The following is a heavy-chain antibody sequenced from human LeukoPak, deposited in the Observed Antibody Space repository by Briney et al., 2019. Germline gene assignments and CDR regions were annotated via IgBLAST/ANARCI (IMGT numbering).Heavy chain of an antibody. CDR1: GFTVSSKC. V-gene: IGHV3-53*01. CDR3: ARRAGAYSHPYDY. CDR2: IYSDIT. D-gene: IGHD4/OR15-4a*01. Sequence: GPSLRPLCTLSGFTVSSKCTGSARHDAGGWLGWHSFIYSDITHYSDSAKCRFTISTDNTKNTLYIQMNRLRDEDTAVYYCARRAGAYSHPYDYWGQGTLVTVSS. J-gene: IGHJ4*02.